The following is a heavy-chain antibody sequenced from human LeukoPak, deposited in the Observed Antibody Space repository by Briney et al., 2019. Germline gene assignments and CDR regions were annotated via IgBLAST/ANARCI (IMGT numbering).Heavy chain of an antibody. CDR1: GFTFSSYA. Sequence: GGSLRLPCAASGFTFSSYAMTWVRQAPGKGLEWVSGISGSGDGTFYADSVKGRFTISRDNAKNSLYLQMNSLRAEDTAVYYCARMAGGAFDYWGQGTLVTVSS. J-gene: IGHJ4*02. V-gene: IGHV3-23*01. D-gene: IGHD2-8*01. CDR2: ISGSGDGT. CDR3: ARMAGGAFDY.